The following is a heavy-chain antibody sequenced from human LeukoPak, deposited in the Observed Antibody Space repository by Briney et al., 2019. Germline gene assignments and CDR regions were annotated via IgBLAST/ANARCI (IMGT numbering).Heavy chain of an antibody. CDR1: GFTFSSYG. CDR2: IRYDGSNK. V-gene: IGHV3-30*02. D-gene: IGHD5-12*01. CDR3: AKGGYSGYGAFDI. Sequence: GGSLRLSCAASGFTFSSYGMHWVRQAPGKGLEWVAFIRYDGSNKYYADSVKGRFTISRDNSKNTLYLQMNSLRAEDTAVYYCAKGGYSGYGAFDIWGQGTMVTVSS. J-gene: IGHJ3*02.